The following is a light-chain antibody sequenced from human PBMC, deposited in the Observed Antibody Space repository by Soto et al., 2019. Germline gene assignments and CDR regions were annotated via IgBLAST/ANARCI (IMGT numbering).Light chain of an antibody. CDR1: SSNIGAGYD. V-gene: IGLV1-40*01. CDR2: DNS. CDR3: QSYDTSLGGSWV. Sequence: QSALTQPPSVSGAPGQRVTISCTGSSSNIGAGYDVHWYQLLPGTAPKLLIYDNSNRPSGVPDRFSGSKSGTSASLAITGLQAEDEADYYCQSYDTSLGGSWVFGTGTKVTVL. J-gene: IGLJ1*01.